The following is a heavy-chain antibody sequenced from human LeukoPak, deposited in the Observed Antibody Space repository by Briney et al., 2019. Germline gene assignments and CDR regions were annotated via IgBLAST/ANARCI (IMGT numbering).Heavy chain of an antibody. V-gene: IGHV1-46*01. CDR2: INPSGGST. CDR3: ARGRVGANFDY. Sequence: GASVKVSCKASGYTFTSYYMHWVRQAPGQGLEWMGIINPSGGSTSYAQKFQGRVTMTRDMSTSTVYMELSSLRSEDTAMYYCARGRVGANFDYWGQGTLVTVSS. CDR1: GYTFTSYY. J-gene: IGHJ4*02. D-gene: IGHD1-26*01.